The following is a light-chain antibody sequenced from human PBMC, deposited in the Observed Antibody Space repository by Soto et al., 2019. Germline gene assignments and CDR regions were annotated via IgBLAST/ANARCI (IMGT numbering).Light chain of an antibody. CDR2: GAS. CDR1: QSITSR. Sequence: EIVLTQSPATLSLSPGERATLSCRAIQSITSRLAWYQHKPGQAPRLLIYGASNRATGIPARFSGSGSGIHFTLTISRLETEEFAVYYYQQRINWPLSCGGGPKVEIK. J-gene: IGKJ4*01. CDR3: QQRINWPLS. V-gene: IGKV3-11*01.